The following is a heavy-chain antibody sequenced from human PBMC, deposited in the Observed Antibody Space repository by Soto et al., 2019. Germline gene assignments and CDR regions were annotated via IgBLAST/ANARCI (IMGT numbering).Heavy chain of an antibody. CDR2: IYHSGST. Sequence: LSRTCAVSGGSISSGGYSWSWIRQPPGKGLEWIGYIYHSGSTYYNPSLKSRVTISVDRSKNQFSLKLSSVTAADTAVYYCARVRPFKDYYYGMDVWGQGTTVTVSS. CDR3: ARVRPFKDYYYGMDV. CDR1: GGSISSGGYS. J-gene: IGHJ6*02. V-gene: IGHV4-30-2*01.